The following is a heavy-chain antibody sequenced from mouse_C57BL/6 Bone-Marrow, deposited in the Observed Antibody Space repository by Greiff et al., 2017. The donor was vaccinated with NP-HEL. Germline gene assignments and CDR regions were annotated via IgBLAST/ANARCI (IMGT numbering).Heavy chain of an antibody. Sequence: QVQLQQPGAELVRPGSSVKLSCKASGYTFTSYWMHWVKQRPIQGLEWIGNIDPSDSETHYNQKFKDKATLTVDKSSSTAYMHLSSLTSEDSAVYYCARGDLSNPWFAYWGQGTLVTVSA. V-gene: IGHV1-52*01. D-gene: IGHD4-1*01. CDR1: GYTFTSYW. CDR3: ARGDLSNPWFAY. CDR2: IDPSDSET. J-gene: IGHJ3*01.